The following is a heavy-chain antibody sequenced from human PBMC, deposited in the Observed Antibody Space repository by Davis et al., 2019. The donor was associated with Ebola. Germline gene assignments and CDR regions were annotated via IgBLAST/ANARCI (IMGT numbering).Heavy chain of an antibody. J-gene: IGHJ6*02. V-gene: IGHV4-31*03. D-gene: IGHD2-15*01. CDR1: GGSISSGVYY. CDR2: IYYSGST. Sequence: MPSETLSLTCTVSGGSISSGVYYWSWIRQHPGKGLEWIGYIYYSGSTYYNPSLMRRVTISVDTSKNQFSLKLSSVTAADTAVYYCARVLPEDDYYNGMDVWGQGTTVTVSS. CDR3: ARVLPEDDYYNGMDV.